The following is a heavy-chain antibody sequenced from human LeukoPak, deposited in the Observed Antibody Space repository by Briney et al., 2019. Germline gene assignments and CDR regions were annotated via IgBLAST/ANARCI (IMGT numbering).Heavy chain of an antibody. Sequence: PSETLSLTCAVYGGSFSGYYWSWIRQPPGKGLEWIGEINLSGSNNYNPSLKSRVTISVDTSKNQFSLKLSSVTAADTAVYYWARHHKLRYGGYGYWGQGTLVTVSS. D-gene: IGHD4-23*01. CDR1: GGSFSGYY. J-gene: IGHJ4*02. V-gene: IGHV4-34*01. CDR3: ARHHKLRYGGYGY. CDR2: INLSGSN.